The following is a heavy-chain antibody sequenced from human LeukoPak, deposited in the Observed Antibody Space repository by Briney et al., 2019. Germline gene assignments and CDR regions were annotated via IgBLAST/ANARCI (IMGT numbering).Heavy chain of an antibody. CDR2: ISGNGGST. CDR1: GFTFSSYG. CDR3: AKASDYYDSSGYYCHFDY. J-gene: IGHJ4*02. Sequence: GGSLRLPCAASGFTFSSYGMSWVRQAPGKGLEWVSAISGNGGSTYYADSVKGRFTISRDNSKNTLYLQMNSLRAEDTAVYYCAKASDYYDSSGYYCHFDYWGQGTLVTVSS. V-gene: IGHV3-23*01. D-gene: IGHD3-22*01.